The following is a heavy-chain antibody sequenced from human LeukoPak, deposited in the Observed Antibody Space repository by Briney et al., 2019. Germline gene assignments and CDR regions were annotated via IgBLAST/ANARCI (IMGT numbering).Heavy chain of an antibody. Sequence: PGGSLRLSCAASGFIFSSYAMSWVRQAPGRGLEWVSSLSGSGSTTYYADSVKGRFTISRDSSKNTLYLQMNSLRAGDTAVYYCARGRRDTRPGPLDSFDLWGQGTMVTVSS. D-gene: IGHD5-18*01. CDR1: GFIFSSYA. V-gene: IGHV3-23*01. J-gene: IGHJ3*01. CDR2: LSGSGSTT. CDR3: ARGRRDTRPGPLDSFDL.